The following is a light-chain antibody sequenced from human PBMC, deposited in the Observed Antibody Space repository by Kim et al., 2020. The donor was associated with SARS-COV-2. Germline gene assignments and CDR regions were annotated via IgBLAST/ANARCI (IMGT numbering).Light chain of an antibody. CDR2: GAS. J-gene: IGKJ5*01. CDR1: QDIRND. Sequence: ASVEDRVTFTSGESQDIRNDLGWYQQSRGRAPKRLIYGASSWQSGVPSRFSGSGSGTEFTLTISSLQPEDFATYFCRQHNSYPITFGQGTRLEIK. V-gene: IGKV1-17*01. CDR3: RQHNSYPIT.